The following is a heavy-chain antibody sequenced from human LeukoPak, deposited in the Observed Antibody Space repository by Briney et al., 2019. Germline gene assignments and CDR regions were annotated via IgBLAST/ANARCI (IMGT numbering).Heavy chain of an antibody. J-gene: IGHJ4*02. CDR2: LSGSGTST. Sequence: GGSLRLSCAASGFTFSSYDMSWVRQAPGKGLEWVSALSGSGTSTYYADSVKGRFTISRDNSKNTLYLQMNSLRAEDTAVYFCAKDLRAYGGKTYFDYWGQGTLVTVSS. CDR3: AKDLRAYGGKTYFDY. D-gene: IGHD4-23*01. CDR1: GFTFSSYD. V-gene: IGHV3-23*01.